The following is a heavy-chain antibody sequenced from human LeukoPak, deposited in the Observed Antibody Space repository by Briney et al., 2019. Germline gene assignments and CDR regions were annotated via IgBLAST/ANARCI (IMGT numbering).Heavy chain of an antibody. J-gene: IGHJ6*02. V-gene: IGHV4-59*11. CDR1: GGSISSHY. D-gene: IGHD5-18*01. Sequence: SETLSLTCTVSGGSISSHYESWIRQPPGKGLEWIGYMYYSGSTRYNPSLKSRVTISVDTSKTQFSLWLTSVTAADTAVYYCARAGYAYYPAMAVRGRGTTVTVSS. CDR3: ARAGYAYYPAMAV. CDR2: MYYSGST.